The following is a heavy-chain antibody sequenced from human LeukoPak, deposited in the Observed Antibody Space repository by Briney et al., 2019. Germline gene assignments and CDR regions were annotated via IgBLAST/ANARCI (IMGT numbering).Heavy chain of an antibody. D-gene: IGHD6-19*01. CDR2: INPNSGGT. CDR1: GYTFTGYY. V-gene: IGHV1-2*02. J-gene: IGHJ4*02. Sequence: ASVKVSCKASGYTFTGYYMHWVRQAPGQGPEWMGWINPNSGGTNYAQKFQGRVTMTRDTSISTAYMELSRLRSDDTAVYYCARGSLRLYSSGWYVYWGQGTLVTVSS. CDR3: ARGSLRLYSSGWYVY.